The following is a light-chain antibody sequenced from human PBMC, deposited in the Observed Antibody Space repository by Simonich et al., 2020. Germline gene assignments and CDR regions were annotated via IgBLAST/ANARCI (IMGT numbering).Light chain of an antibody. Sequence: QSVLTQPPSASGTPGQRVTISCSGSSSNIGSNYVYWYQQLPGTAPKLLIYRNNQRPSGVPDRFPGSKSGTSASLAISGLRSEDEADYYCCSYAGSYTWVFGGGTKLTVL. CDR3: CSYAGSYTWV. CDR2: RNN. CDR1: SSNIGSNY. V-gene: IGLV1-47*01. J-gene: IGLJ3*02.